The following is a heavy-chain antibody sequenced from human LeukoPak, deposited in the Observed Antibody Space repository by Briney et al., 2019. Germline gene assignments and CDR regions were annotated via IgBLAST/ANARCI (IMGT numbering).Heavy chain of an antibody. J-gene: IGHJ4*02. V-gene: IGHV3-30-3*01. Sequence: GGSLRLSCAASGLTFSRYAMHWVRQAPGKGLEWVAVISFDGSNKYYADSVKGRFTISRDNSKNTLYLQMNSLRAEDTAMYYCEGEERGEQYFDYWGEGTLVTVSS. D-gene: IGHD2-21*01. CDR1: GLTFSRYA. CDR3: EGEERGEQYFDY. CDR2: ISFDGSNK.